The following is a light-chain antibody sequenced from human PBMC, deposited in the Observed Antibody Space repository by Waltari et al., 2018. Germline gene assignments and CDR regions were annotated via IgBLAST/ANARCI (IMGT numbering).Light chain of an antibody. CDR3: QQSYTTLKFT. J-gene: IGKJ2*01. Sequence: DIEMTQSPSSLSASVGDRVSITCRASQNIGDYLNWYQARPGKAPELLIYASTTLQSGVPSRFSGSGSGTEFTLTISSLQPEDFATYFCQQSYTTLKFTFGQGTKLEGK. V-gene: IGKV1-39*01. CDR1: QNIGDY. CDR2: AST.